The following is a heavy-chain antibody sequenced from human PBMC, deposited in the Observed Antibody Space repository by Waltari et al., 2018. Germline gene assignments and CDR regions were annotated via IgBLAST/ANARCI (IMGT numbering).Heavy chain of an antibody. V-gene: IGHV3-30*02. CDR3: ATQASISRPSF. CDR2: IRFAGSQK. CDR1: GVIFSRQD. J-gene: IGHJ4*02. D-gene: IGHD3-16*02. Sequence: QVQLVESGGGVVLPGGALRLSCKASGVIFSRQDMNWVRQAPGMGLEWVSLIRFAGSQKFYADTVKGRFTVSRDNSRDTLYLHMESLRSGDTATHFCATQASISRPSFWGRGTLVTVSS.